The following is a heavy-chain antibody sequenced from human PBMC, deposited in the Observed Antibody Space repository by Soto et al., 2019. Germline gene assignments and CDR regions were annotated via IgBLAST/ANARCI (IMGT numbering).Heavy chain of an antibody. CDR2: IDLGGTK. CDR1: YVSIGGSYNY. CDR3: ALYQRGYSGGSQFDP. D-gene: IGHD5-12*01. Sequence: SETLSLTCTVSYVSIGGSYNYCGWIRQPPGKGLEWIGNIDLGGTKDYNPSRKSRLTMSLDTSKKLLSLELTSVTATDTAVYYCALYQRGYSGGSQFDPWGQGTLVTVSS. J-gene: IGHJ5*02. V-gene: IGHV4-39*01.